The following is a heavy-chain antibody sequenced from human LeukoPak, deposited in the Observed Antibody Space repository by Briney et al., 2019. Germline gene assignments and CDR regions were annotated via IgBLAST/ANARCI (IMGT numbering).Heavy chain of an antibody. D-gene: IGHD3-22*01. J-gene: IGHJ4*02. CDR2: ITTSGATT. CDR3: AIMHGYYDGSGYWVQ. CDR1: GFTFSSYG. Sequence: GGSLRLSCAASGFTFSSYGMSWVRQAPGKGLEWVSFITTSGATTSYADSVKGRFTISRDNPRNTLYMQMNSLRDEDTALYYCAIMHGYYDGSGYWVQWGQGTLVTVSA. V-gene: IGHV3-23*01.